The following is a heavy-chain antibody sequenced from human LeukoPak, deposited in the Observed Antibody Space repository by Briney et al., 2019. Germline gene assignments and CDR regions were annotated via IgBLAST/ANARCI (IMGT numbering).Heavy chain of an antibody. D-gene: IGHD4-23*01. CDR3: ARNQDYGGFDF. J-gene: IGHJ4*02. CDR1: GFTFSSNY. CDR2: IYSGGGT. Sequence: GGSLRLSCAASGFTFSSNYMSWVRQAPGKGLEWVSVIYSGGGTYYAESVKGSFTVSRDKSKTTLYPQMNSLEVDYTAMYYCARNQDYGGFDFWGQGTLVTVSS. V-gene: IGHV3-66*01.